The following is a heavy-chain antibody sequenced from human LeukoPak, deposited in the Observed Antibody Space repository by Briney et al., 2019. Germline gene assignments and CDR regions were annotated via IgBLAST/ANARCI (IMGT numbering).Heavy chain of an antibody. J-gene: IGHJ5*02. CDR1: GFTFSSYS. CDR3: ARVAVVPATINNWFDP. CDR2: ISSSSSTI. Sequence: PGGSLRLSCAASGFTFSSYSMNWVRQAPGKGLEWVSYISSSSSTIYYADSVKGRFTISRDNAKNSLYLQMNSLRAEDTAVYYCARVAVVPATINNWFDPWGQGTLVTVSS. D-gene: IGHD2-2*01. V-gene: IGHV3-48*04.